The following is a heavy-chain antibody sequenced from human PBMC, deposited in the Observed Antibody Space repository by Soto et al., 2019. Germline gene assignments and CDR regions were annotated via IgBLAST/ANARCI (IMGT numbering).Heavy chain of an antibody. V-gene: IGHV3-48*03. Sequence: EVQLAESGGDLVQPGGSLRLSCVGSGFTVSYYEMNWVRQAPGKGLERVAFISHTDRLTHYPDSVKGRFTISRDNAKNSLYLQMTSLRVEDTGVYYCARDTGSASADLGGQGTLVSVSS. CDR1: GFTVSYYE. J-gene: IGHJ5*02. CDR2: ISHTDRLT. CDR3: ARDTGSASADL. D-gene: IGHD6-13*01.